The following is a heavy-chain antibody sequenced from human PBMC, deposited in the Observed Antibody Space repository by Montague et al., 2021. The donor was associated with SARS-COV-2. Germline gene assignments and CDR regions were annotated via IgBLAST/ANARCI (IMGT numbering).Heavy chain of an antibody. V-gene: IGHV4-39*02. CDR3: ARLKRYFDSSGSPSAFGF. Sequence: SETLSLTCTVSGGSITNNIDYWAWIRQPPGKGLGWIGSIYYTGNTYYNPSLKSRVTISVVTSKNHFTLKLSSVTAAETAVYYCARLKRYFDSSGSPSAFGFRGQGTKVTVSS. CDR1: GGSITNNIDY. D-gene: IGHD3-22*01. CDR2: IYYTGNT. J-gene: IGHJ3*01.